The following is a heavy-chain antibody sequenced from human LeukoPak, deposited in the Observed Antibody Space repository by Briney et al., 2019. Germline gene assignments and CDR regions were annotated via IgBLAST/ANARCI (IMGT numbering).Heavy chain of an antibody. CDR2: IYYSGST. D-gene: IGHD2-15*01. V-gene: IGHV4-59*01. J-gene: IGHJ3*02. Sequence: SETLSLTCTVSGGSISSYYWSWIRQPPGKGLEWIGYIYYSGSTNYNPSLKSRVTISVDTSKNQFSLKLSSVTAADTAVYYCARGAIAASDASDIWGQGTMVTVSS. CDR1: GGSISSYY. CDR3: ARGAIAASDASDI.